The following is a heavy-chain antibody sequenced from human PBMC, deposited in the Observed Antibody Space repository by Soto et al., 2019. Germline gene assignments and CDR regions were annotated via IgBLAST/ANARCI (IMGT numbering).Heavy chain of an antibody. J-gene: IGHJ5*02. CDR2: ISGSGGST. CDR1: GFTFSSYA. CDR3: AKALRGSGYYSDWFDP. Sequence: GGSLRLSCAASGFTFSSYAMSWVRQAPGKGLEWVSAISGSGGSTYYADSVKGRFTISRDNSKNTLYLQMNSLRAEDTAVYYCAKALRGSGYYSDWFDPWGQGTLVTVSS. D-gene: IGHD3-3*01. V-gene: IGHV3-23*01.